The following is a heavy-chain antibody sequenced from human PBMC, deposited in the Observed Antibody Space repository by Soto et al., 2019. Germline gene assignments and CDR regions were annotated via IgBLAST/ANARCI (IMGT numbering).Heavy chain of an antibody. CDR1: GFTFSSSA. CDR2: VSGSGGTT. V-gene: IGHV3-23*01. D-gene: IGHD6-19*01. J-gene: IGHJ5*02. CDR3: ARCTVETIVTSGWCHYLDP. Sequence: EVQLLDSGGGLVQPGGSLRLSCAASGFTFSSSAMSWVRQAPGKGLEWVSAVSGSGGTTYYADSVRGRFNISRDNSKNTLYLQMNSLRAEDTAIYFCARCTVETIVTSGWCHYLDPWGQGTLVTVSS.